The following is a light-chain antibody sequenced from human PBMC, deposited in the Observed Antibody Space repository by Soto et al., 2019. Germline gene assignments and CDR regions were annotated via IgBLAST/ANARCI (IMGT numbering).Light chain of an antibody. V-gene: IGKV3-20*01. CDR2: RIS. CDR3: QQYDNAPQT. CDR1: QSVGRNY. Sequence: EIVLAQSPGTLSFSPGERATLSCRASQSVGRNYLAWYQQKPGQAPRLLIHRISTRATGIPDRFSGSGFATDFTLTISRLEPEDFAVYYCQQYDNAPQTFGQGTKVDI. J-gene: IGKJ1*01.